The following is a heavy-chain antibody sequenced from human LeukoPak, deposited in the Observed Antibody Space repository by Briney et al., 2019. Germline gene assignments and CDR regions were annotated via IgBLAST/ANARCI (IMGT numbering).Heavy chain of an antibody. J-gene: IGHJ4*02. CDR1: GFTFRSYW. CDR3: ATLIRRLLSPKYYFDY. CDR2: IKQDGTET. V-gene: IGHV3-7*05. D-gene: IGHD2-8*01. Sequence: GGSLRLSCAASGFTFRSYWMSWVRQAPGKGLEWVANIKQDGTETYYADSVNGRSTISRDNAKNSLYLQMNSLTAEDTAVYYCATLIRRLLSPKYYFDYWGQGALVTVSA.